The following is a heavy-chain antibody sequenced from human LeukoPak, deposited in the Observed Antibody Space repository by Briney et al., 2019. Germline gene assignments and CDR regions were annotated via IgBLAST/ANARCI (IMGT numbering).Heavy chain of an antibody. J-gene: IGHJ4*02. V-gene: IGHV1-18*01. CDR1: GYTFSNYG. D-gene: IGHD3-22*01. CDR2: ISAYNGNT. CDR3: ARVIPDYYDSSGYPLFFDY. Sequence: GASVKVSCKASGYTFSNYGISWVRQAPGQGLEWLGWISAYNGNTHYAQKLQGRVTLTTDTSRSTAYMEVRSLRSDDTAVYFCARVIPDYYDSSGYPLFFDYWGQGTLVTVSS.